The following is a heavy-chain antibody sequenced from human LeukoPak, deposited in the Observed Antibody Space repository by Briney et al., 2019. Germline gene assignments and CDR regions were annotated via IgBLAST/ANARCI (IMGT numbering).Heavy chain of an antibody. CDR1: GGSFSGYY. J-gene: IGHJ4*02. D-gene: IGHD2-2*01. Sequence: SETLSLTCAVYGGSFSGYYWSWIRQPPGKGLEWIGEINHSGSTNYNPSLKSRVTISVDTSKNQFSLKLSSVTAADTAVYYCARGLEYQLPLFDYWGQGTLVTVSS. CDR2: INHSGST. CDR3: ARGLEYQLPLFDY. V-gene: IGHV4-34*01.